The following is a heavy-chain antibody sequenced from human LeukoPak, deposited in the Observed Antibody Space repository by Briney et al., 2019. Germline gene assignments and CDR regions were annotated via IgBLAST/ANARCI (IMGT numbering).Heavy chain of an antibody. CDR3: ASFSGSYYDSSPNH. CDR2: IYYSGST. CDR1: GGSISSSSYY. Sequence: SETLSLTCTVSGGSISSSSYYWGWIRQPPGMGLEWIGSIYYSGSTYYNPSLKSRVTISVDTSKNQFSLKLSSVTAADTAVYYCASFSGSYYDSSPNHWGQGTLVTVSS. D-gene: IGHD3-22*01. J-gene: IGHJ5*02. V-gene: IGHV4-39*01.